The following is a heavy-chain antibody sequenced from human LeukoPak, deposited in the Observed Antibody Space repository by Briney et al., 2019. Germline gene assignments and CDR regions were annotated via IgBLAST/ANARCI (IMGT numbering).Heavy chain of an antibody. CDR2: IYTSGST. Sequence: SETLSLTCTVSGGSISSGSYYWSWIRQPAGKGLEWIGRIYTSGSTNYNPSLKSRVTISVDTSKNQFSLKLSSVTAADTAVYYCAREAYYDFWSGYLFDYWGQGTLVTVSS. D-gene: IGHD3-3*01. CDR1: GGSISSGSYY. V-gene: IGHV4-61*02. CDR3: AREAYYDFWSGYLFDY. J-gene: IGHJ4*02.